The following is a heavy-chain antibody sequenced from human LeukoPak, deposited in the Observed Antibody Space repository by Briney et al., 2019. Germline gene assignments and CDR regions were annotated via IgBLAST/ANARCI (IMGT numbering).Heavy chain of an antibody. J-gene: IGHJ3*02. CDR3: AIPTCSGSGYCSTSDPFHT. CDR1: GFTFDNYG. CDR2: ISGSGGRT. D-gene: IGHD2-2*03. V-gene: IGHV3-23*01. Sequence: GGSLRLSCAASGFTFDNYGIGWVRHAPGKGLEWVSGISGSGGRTYYADSVKGRFTISRDNSKNTLFLQLNSLGVEDTATYYCAIPTCSGSGYCSTSDPFHTWGQGTMVTASS.